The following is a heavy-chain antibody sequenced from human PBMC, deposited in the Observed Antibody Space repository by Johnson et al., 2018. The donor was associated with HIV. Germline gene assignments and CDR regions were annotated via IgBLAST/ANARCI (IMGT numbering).Heavy chain of an antibody. Sequence: EKSVESGGGVVRPGGSLRLSCAASGFTFDDYGMSWVRQAPGKGLEWVSGINCNGGSTGYADSVKGRFTISRDNAKNSLYLQMNNLRDEDTAVYYCAKNQLLRYDAFNFWGQGTMVTVSS. D-gene: IGHD3-22*01. V-gene: IGHV3-20*04. CDR2: INCNGGST. J-gene: IGHJ3*01. CDR1: GFTFDDYG. CDR3: AKNQLLRYDAFNF.